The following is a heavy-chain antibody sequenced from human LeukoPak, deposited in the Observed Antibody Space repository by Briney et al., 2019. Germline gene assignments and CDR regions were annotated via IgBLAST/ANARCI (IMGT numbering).Heavy chain of an antibody. CDR1: GFTFSNYA. Sequence: PGGSLRLSCAASGFTFSNYAMSWVRQAPGKGLEWVSAISGSGGSTYNADSVKGRFTISRGNSKNTLYLQMNTLSAEDTAVYYCAKFFLGPKIIPADPFDYWGQGTLVTVSS. D-gene: IGHD6-25*01. CDR2: ISGSGGST. CDR3: AKFFLGPKIIPADPFDY. V-gene: IGHV3-23*01. J-gene: IGHJ4*02.